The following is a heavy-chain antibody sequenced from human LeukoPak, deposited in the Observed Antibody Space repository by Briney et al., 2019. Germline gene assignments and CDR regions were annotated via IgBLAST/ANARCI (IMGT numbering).Heavy chain of an antibody. V-gene: IGHV3-7*01. CDR1: GFTFSSYW. J-gene: IGHJ4*02. CDR2: TKYDGSEK. CDR3: ARDIEAAGLFLDY. D-gene: IGHD6-13*01. Sequence: GGSLRLSCAASGFTFSSYWMSWVRQAPGKGLEWVANTKYDGSEKYYVDSVKGRFTISRDNAKNSLYLQMNSLRAEDTAVYYCARDIEAAGLFLDYWGQGTLVTVSS.